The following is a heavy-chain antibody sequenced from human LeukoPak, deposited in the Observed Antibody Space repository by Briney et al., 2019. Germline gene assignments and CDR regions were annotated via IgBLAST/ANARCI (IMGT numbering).Heavy chain of an antibody. CDR3: ATRIVGATFDY. J-gene: IGHJ4*02. CDR2: INPNSGGT. CDR1: GGTFSSYA. Sequence: ASVKVSCRASGGTFSSYAISWVRQAPGQGLEWMGWINPNSGGTNYAQKFQGRVTMTRDTSISTAYMELSRLRSDDTAVYYCATRIVGATFDYWGQGTLVTVSS. V-gene: IGHV1-2*02. D-gene: IGHD1-26*01.